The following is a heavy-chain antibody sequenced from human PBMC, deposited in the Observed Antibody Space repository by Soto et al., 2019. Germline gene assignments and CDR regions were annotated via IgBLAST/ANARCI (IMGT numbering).Heavy chain of an antibody. CDR3: ARVTYSNYEFHYYYYYMDV. J-gene: IGHJ6*03. V-gene: IGHV1-69*02. D-gene: IGHD4-4*01. CDR2: IIPILGIA. CDR1: GGTFSSYT. Sequence: GASVKVSCKASGGTFSSYTISWVRQAPGQGLEWMGRIIPILGIANYAQKFQGRVTITADKSTSTAYMELSSLRSEDTAVYYCARVTYSNYEFHYYYYYMDVWGKGTTVTVS.